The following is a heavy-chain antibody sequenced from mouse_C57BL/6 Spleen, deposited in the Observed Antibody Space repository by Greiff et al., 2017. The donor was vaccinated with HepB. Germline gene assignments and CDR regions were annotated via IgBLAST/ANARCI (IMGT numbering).Heavy chain of an antibody. CDR1: GYTFTDYE. V-gene: IGHV1-15*01. J-gene: IGHJ4*01. CDR3: TRGGLYYYAMDY. Sequence: QVQLKESGAELVRPGASVTLSCKASGYTFTDYEMHWVKQTPVHGLEWIGAIDPETGGTAYNQKFKGKAILTADKSSSTAYMELRSLTSEDSAVYYCTRGGLYYYAMDYWGQGTSVTVSS. CDR2: IDPETGGT.